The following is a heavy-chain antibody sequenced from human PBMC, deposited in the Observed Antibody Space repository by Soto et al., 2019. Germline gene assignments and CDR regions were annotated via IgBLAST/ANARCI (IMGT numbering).Heavy chain of an antibody. CDR2: IYYSGST. V-gene: IGHV4-59*01. CDR3: AKEASVVPAAMGFDP. D-gene: IGHD2-2*01. Sequence: SDTLSLTCTVSGGSIRGYYWSWIRQPPGKGLQYIGCIYYSGSTNYNPSLRSRVSISIDTSKNQLSLNLSSVTAADTAIYYCAKEASVVPAAMGFDPWGPGTLATVSS. J-gene: IGHJ5*02. CDR1: GGSIRGYY.